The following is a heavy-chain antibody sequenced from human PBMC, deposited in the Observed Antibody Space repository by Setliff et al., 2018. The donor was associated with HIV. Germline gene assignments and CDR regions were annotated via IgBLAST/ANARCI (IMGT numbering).Heavy chain of an antibody. CDR1: GVSINLHH. D-gene: IGHD3-16*01. CDR3: ARHKVISKLGGLIQDYFYYGLDA. CDR2: VSDTGTT. Sequence: SETLSLTCSVYGVSINLHHWSWIRQSPGKGLECIGNVSDTGTTNYNPSLRSRVTISSDTSKNQISLRLTSVTAADTALYFCARHKVISKLGGLIQDYFYYGLDAWGQGTTVTVSS. V-gene: IGHV4-59*11. J-gene: IGHJ6*02.